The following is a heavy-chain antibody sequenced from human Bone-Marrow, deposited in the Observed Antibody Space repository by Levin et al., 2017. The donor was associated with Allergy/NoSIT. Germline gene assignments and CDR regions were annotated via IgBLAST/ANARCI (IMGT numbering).Heavy chain of an antibody. D-gene: IGHD2-15*01. CDR2: ISSSSSTI. CDR1: RFTFSTYS. Sequence: GESLKISCAASRFTFSTYSMNWVRQAPGKGLEWVSYISSSSSTIYYADSVKGRFTISRDNAKNSLYLQMNSLRDEDTAVYYCARAYCSGGTCYYFDYWGQGTLVTVSS. CDR3: ARAYCSGGTCYYFDY. J-gene: IGHJ4*02. V-gene: IGHV3-48*02.